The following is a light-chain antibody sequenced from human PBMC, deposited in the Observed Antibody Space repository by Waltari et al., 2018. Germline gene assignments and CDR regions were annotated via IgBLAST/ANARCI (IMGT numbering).Light chain of an antibody. V-gene: IGKV1-17*01. Sequence: DIQMTQSPSSLSVSVGDTVTITCRASQSISNSLNWFQQKPGKAPKLLIYAASTLETGVPSRFSGSGSGTEFTLTISSLQPEDFAGYYCLQHNSYPRTFGQGTKVEIK. CDR1: QSISNS. J-gene: IGKJ1*01. CDR2: AAS. CDR3: LQHNSYPRT.